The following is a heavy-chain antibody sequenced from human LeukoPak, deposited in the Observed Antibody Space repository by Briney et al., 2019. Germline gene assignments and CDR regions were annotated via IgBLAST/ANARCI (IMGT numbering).Heavy chain of an antibody. J-gene: IGHJ5*02. D-gene: IGHD2-15*01. V-gene: IGHV3-21*01. CDR1: GFTFSRYN. Sequence: KAGGSLRLSCAASGFTFSRYNMNWVRRAPGKGLEWVSSISTSSSYIYYADSVRGRFTISRDNAKNSLYLQMNSLRAEDTAVYSCARGADGVSSNSRGWFDPWGQGTLVTVSS. CDR2: ISTSSSYI. CDR3: ARGADGVSSNSRGWFDP.